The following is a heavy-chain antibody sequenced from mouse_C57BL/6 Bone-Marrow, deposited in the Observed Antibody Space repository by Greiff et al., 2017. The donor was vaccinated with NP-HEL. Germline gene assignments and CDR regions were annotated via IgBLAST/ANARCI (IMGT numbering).Heavy chain of an antibody. CDR1: GYTFTSYW. V-gene: IGHV1-69*01. D-gene: IGHD4-1*02. Sequence: VKLQQPGAELVMPGASVKLSCKASGYTFTSYWMHWVKQRPGQGLEWIGEIDPSDSYTNYNQKFKGKSTLTVDKSSSTAYMQLSSLTSEDSAVYYCAQLGYYAMDYWGQGTSVTVSS. J-gene: IGHJ4*01. CDR2: IDPSDSYT. CDR3: AQLGYYAMDY.